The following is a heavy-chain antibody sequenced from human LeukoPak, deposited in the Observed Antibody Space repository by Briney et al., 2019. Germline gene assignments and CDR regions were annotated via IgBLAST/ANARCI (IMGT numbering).Heavy chain of an antibody. CDR2: FDPEDGET. D-gene: IGHD3-10*01. V-gene: IGHV1-24*01. CDR1: GYTLTELS. J-gene: IGHJ5*02. Sequence: ALVKVSCKVSGYTLTELSMHWVRQAPGKGLEWMGGFDPEDGETIYAQKFQGRVTMTEDTSTDTAYMELSSLRSEDTAVYYCATREFGELRFDPWGQGTLVTVSS. CDR3: ATREFGELRFDP.